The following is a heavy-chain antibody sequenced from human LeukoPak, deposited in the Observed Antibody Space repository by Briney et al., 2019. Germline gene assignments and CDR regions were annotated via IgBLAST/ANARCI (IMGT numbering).Heavy chain of an antibody. J-gene: IGHJ3*02. D-gene: IGHD2-15*01. CDR2: IYYSGST. V-gene: IGHV4-39*07. CDR1: GGSISSSSYY. CDR3: VRHLSAGRPAFDI. Sequence: SETLSLTCTVSGGSISSSSYYWGWIRQPPGKGLEWIGYIYYSGSTNYNPSLKSRVTISVDTSNNKFSLKLTSLTAADTAVYYCVRHLSAGRPAFDIWGQGTMVTVSS.